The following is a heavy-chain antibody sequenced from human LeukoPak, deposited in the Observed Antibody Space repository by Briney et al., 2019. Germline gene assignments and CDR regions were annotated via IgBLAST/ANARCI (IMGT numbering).Heavy chain of an antibody. CDR3: ARGVGGLGNMDV. J-gene: IGHJ6*03. V-gene: IGHV1-8*01. CDR1: GYTFISFD. CDR2: MSPKSGNT. D-gene: IGHD3-16*01. Sequence: ASVKVSCKASGYTFISFDIDWVRQATGLGLEWMGWMSPKSGNTDYAQKFQGRVTMTRNTSINTAYLELSSLRSDDTAVYFCARGVGGLGNMDVWGEGTTVIVSS.